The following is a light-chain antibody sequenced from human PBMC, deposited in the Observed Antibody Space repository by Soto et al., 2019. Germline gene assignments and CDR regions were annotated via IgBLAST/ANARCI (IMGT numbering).Light chain of an antibody. V-gene: IGLV2-14*01. CDR1: SSDVSGYNY. CDR3: SSYTSSSVV. J-gene: IGLJ2*01. CDR2: EVS. Sequence: QSVLTQPASVSGSPGQSITISCTGTSSDVSGYNYVSWYQQHPGKAPKLMIYEVSNRPSGVSNRFSGSKSGNTASLTISGLQAEDEADYYCSSYTSSSVVFGGGTKVTVL.